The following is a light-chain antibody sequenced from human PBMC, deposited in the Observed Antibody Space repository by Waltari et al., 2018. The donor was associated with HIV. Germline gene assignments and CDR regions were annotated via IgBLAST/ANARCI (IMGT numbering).Light chain of an antibody. V-gene: IGLV2-14*03. Sequence: QSALTQPASVSGSPGQSITIPCTGTSSDVGGYNYVPWYKQHPGKAPKLRIYDVSTRPSGVSNRFSGSKSGHTASRTISGRQAEDEADYDCSSYTSSNTPPYVFGTGTKVTVL. CDR3: SSYTSSNTPPYV. CDR1: SSDVGGYNY. J-gene: IGLJ1*01. CDR2: DVS.